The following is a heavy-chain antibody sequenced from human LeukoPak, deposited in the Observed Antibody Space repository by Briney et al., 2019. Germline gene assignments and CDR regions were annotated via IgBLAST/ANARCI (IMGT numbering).Heavy chain of an antibody. J-gene: IGHJ4*02. CDR3: ARRRLGIAAAGSFDY. Sequence: SETLSLTCAVYGGSFSGYYWSWIRQPPGKGLEWIGEINHSGSTNYNPSLKSRGTISVDTSKNQFSLKLSSVTAADTAVYYCARRRLGIAAAGSFDYWGQGTLVTVSS. CDR2: INHSGST. D-gene: IGHD6-13*01. V-gene: IGHV4-34*01. CDR1: GGSFSGYY.